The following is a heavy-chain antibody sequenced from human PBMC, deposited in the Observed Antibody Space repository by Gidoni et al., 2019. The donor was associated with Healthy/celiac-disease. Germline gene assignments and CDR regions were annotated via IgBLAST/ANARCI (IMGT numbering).Heavy chain of an antibody. CDR3: AHRRGFGYIVVVPAADNWFDP. Sequence: QITLKESGPTLVKPTQTLTLTCPFSGFSLSTSGVGVGWIRQPPGKALEWLALMYWNDDKRYSPSLKSRLTSTKDTSKNQVVLTMTNMDPVDTATYYCAHRRGFGYIVVVPAADNWFDPWGQGTLVTVSS. D-gene: IGHD2-2*01. CDR2: MYWNDDK. J-gene: IGHJ5*02. V-gene: IGHV2-5*01. CDR1: GFSLSTSGVG.